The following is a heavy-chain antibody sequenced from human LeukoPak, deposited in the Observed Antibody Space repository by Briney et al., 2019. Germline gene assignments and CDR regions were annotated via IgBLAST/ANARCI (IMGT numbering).Heavy chain of an antibody. CDR3: ATPLGPLGLIPYYFEY. D-gene: IGHD2-21*01. V-gene: IGHV1-24*01. Sequence: ASVKVSCKVSGYTLTELAMHWVRQAPGKGVEWIGGFDPEKGETIYAQQLQGRLTITDDTSTDTAYMELTSLTSEDTPVYYCATPLGPLGLIPYYFEYWGEGTLLTVSS. J-gene: IGHJ4*02. CDR2: FDPEKGET. CDR1: GYTLTELA.